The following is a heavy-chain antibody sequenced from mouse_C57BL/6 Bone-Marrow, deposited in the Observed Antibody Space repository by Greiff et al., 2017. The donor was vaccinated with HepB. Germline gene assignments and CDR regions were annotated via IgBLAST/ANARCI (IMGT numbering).Heavy chain of an antibody. D-gene: IGHD1-1*01. V-gene: IGHV1-64*01. J-gene: IGHJ4*01. CDR3: ARTTTVVAPSYAMDY. CDR1: GYTFTSYW. Sequence: QVHVKQSGAELVKPGASVKLSCKASGYTFTSYWMHWVKQRPGQGLEWIGMIHPNSGSTNYNEKFKSKATLTVDKSSSTAYMQLSSLTSEDSAVYYCARTTTVVAPSYAMDYWGQGTSVTVSS. CDR2: IHPNSGST.